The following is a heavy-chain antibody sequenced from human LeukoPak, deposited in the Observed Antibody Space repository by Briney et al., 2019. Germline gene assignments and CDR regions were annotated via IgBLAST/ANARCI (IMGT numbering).Heavy chain of an antibody. CDR1: GFTFDDYA. CDR2: ISGDGGST. J-gene: IGHJ4*02. CDR3: AKDILSGPLNPSDY. Sequence: GGSLRLFCAASGFTFDDYAMHWVRQAPGKGLEWVSLISGDGGSTYYADSVKGRFTISRDNSKNSLYLQMNSLRTEDTALYYCAKDILSGPLNPSDYWGQGTLVTVSS. V-gene: IGHV3-43*02. D-gene: IGHD6-19*01.